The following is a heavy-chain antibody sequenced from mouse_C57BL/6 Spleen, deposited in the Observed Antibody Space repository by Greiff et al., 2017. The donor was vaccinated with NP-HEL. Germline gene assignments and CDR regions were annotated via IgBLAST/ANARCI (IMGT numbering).Heavy chain of an antibody. D-gene: IGHD2-3*01. CDR1: GFSLTSYG. Sequence: VQLVESGPGLVAPSQSLSITCTVSGFSLTSYGVSWVRQPPGKGLEWLGVIWGDGGTNYHSALISRLSSSKDNSKSQFFLKLNSLQTDYTATYYCAKTDGYYYAMDYWGQGTSVTVSS. V-gene: IGHV2-3*01. J-gene: IGHJ4*01. CDR3: AKTDGYYYAMDY. CDR2: IWGDGGT.